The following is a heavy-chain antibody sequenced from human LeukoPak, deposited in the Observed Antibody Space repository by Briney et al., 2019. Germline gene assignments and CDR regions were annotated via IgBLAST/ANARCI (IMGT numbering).Heavy chain of an antibody. J-gene: IGHJ4*02. Sequence: GGSLRLSCAASGFTFSSYAMHWGRQAPGKGLEWVAVISYDGSNKYYADSVKGRFTISRDNSKNTLYLQMNSLRAEDTAVYYCARERGYSGYFDYWGQGTLVTVSS. CDR3: ARERGYSGYFDY. CDR2: ISYDGSNK. V-gene: IGHV3-30-3*01. CDR1: GFTFSSYA. D-gene: IGHD5-12*01.